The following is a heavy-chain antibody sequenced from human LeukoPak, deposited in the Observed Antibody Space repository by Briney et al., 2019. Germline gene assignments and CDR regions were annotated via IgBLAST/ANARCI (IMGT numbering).Heavy chain of an antibody. Sequence: ASVKVSCKASGGTFSSYAISWVRQAPGQGLEWMGGIIPIFGTANYAQEFQGRVTITTDESTSTAYMELSSLRSEDTAVYYCARDPTGDGDAFDIWGQGTMVTVSS. CDR1: GGTFSSYA. CDR3: ARDPTGDGDAFDI. V-gene: IGHV1-69*05. J-gene: IGHJ3*02. D-gene: IGHD7-27*01. CDR2: IIPIFGTA.